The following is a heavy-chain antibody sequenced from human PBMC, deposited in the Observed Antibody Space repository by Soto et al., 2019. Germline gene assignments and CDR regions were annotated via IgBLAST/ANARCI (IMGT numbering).Heavy chain of an antibody. CDR2: IYYSGST. CDR1: GGSISSSSYY. Sequence: SETLSLTCTVSGGSISSSSYYWGWIRQPPGKGLEWIGSIYYSGSTYYNPSLKSRVTISVDTSKNQFSLKLSSVTAADTAVYYCARHQSYGDYAGWFDPWGQGTLVTVSS. V-gene: IGHV4-39*01. D-gene: IGHD4-17*01. J-gene: IGHJ5*02. CDR3: ARHQSYGDYAGWFDP.